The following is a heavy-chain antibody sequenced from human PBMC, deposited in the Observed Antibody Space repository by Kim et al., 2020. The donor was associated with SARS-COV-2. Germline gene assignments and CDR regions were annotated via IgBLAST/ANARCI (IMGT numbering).Heavy chain of an antibody. J-gene: IGHJ4*02. Sequence: KSRVTISVDTSKNQFSLKLSSVTAADTAVYYCARQREYYYGSGSYRDFDYWGQGTLVTVSS. CDR3: ARQREYYYGSGSYRDFDY. V-gene: IGHV4-39*01. D-gene: IGHD3-10*01.